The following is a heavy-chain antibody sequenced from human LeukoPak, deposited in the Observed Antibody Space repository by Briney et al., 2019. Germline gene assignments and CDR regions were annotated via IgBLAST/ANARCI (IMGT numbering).Heavy chain of an antibody. J-gene: IGHJ6*02. Sequence: SETLSLTCTVSGGSISSYYWSWIRQPPGKGLEWIGYIYYSGSTNYNPSLKSRVTISVDTSKNQFSLKLSSVTAADTAVYYCARDRVAARPGTYYYYGMDVWGQGTTVTVSS. V-gene: IGHV4-59*01. CDR1: GGSISSYY. CDR2: IYYSGST. CDR3: ARDRVAARPGTYYYYGMDV. D-gene: IGHD6-6*01.